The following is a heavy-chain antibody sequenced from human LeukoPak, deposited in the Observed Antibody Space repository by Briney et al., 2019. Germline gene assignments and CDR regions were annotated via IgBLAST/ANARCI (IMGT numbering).Heavy chain of an antibody. CDR2: INSAGST. CDR3: MRDSS. V-gene: IGHV3-66*01. Sequence: PGGSLRLSCSVSGATVSSNHMSWVRQAPGKGLEWVSVINSAGSTYYADSVKGRFTLSRDISKNTLYLQMNSLRAEDSALYYCMRDSSWGQGTLVSVSS. CDR1: GATVSSNH. J-gene: IGHJ4*02.